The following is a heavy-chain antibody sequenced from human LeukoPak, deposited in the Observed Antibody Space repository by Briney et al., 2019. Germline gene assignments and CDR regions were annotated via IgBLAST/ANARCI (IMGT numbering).Heavy chain of an antibody. V-gene: IGHV3-23*01. CDR1: GYTFSRYA. J-gene: IGHJ4*02. CDR3: ATPFYCSSTSCSLPFDY. D-gene: IGHD2-2*01. CDR2: ISGSGGST. Sequence: GGSLRLSCAASGYTFSRYAMRWVRQAREKGLEWVSAISGSGGSTYYADSVKGRFTISRDNSKNTLYLQMNSLRAEDTAVYYCATPFYCSSTSCSLPFDYWGQGTLVTVSS.